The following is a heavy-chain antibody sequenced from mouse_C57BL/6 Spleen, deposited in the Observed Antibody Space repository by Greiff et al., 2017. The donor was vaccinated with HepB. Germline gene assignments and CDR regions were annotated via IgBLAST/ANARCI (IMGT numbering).Heavy chain of an antibody. Sequence: VQLQQSGAELVRPGTSVKMSCKASGYTFTNYWIGWAKQRPGHGLEWIGDIYPGGGYTNYNEKFKGKATLTADKSSSTAYMQFSSLTSEDSAIYYCARGMVTTGYYFDYWGQGTTLTVSS. D-gene: IGHD2-2*01. CDR2: IYPGGGYT. J-gene: IGHJ2*01. CDR3: ARGMVTTGYYFDY. V-gene: IGHV1-63*01. CDR1: GYTFTNYW.